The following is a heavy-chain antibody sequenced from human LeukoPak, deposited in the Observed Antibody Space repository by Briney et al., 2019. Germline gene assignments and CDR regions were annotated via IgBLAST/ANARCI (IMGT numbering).Heavy chain of an antibody. Sequence: ASVKVSCKASGYTFTSYGISWVRQAPGQGLEWMGGIIPIFGTANYAQKFQGRVTMTEDTSTDTAYMELSSLRSEDTAVYYCATGFYNWNDVEGVRGCYFDYRGQGTLVTVSS. CDR3: ATGFYNWNDVEGVRGCYFDY. CDR2: IIPIFGTA. V-gene: IGHV1-69*06. D-gene: IGHD1-1*01. CDR1: GYTFTSYG. J-gene: IGHJ4*02.